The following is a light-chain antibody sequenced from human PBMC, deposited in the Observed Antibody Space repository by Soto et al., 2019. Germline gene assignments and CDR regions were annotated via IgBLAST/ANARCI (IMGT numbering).Light chain of an antibody. CDR2: GAS. CDR3: QQYNSCPQT. J-gene: IGKJ2*01. CDR1: QSVSSN. V-gene: IGKV3-15*01. Sequence: EIVMTQSPATLSASPRERATLTCRATQSVSSNLAWYQQKPCQPPKLRIYGASTLSHDIPARFSGSESGTEFTLTISSLQSEDCALYYCQQYNSCPQTFGQGTKLEIQ.